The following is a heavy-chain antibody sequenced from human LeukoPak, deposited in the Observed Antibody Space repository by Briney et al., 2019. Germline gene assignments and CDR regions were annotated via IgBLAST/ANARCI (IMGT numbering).Heavy chain of an antibody. V-gene: IGHV4-38-2*02. CDR2: IYHSGST. J-gene: IGHJ4*02. CDR3: ARVGVLYGYFDY. CDR1: GYSISSGYY. D-gene: IGHD2/OR15-2a*01. Sequence: SETLSLTCTVSGYSISSGYYWGWIRQPPGKGLEWIGSIYHSGSTYYNPSLKSRVTISVDTSKNQFSLKLSSVTAADTAVYYCARVGVLYGYFDYWGQGTLVTVSS.